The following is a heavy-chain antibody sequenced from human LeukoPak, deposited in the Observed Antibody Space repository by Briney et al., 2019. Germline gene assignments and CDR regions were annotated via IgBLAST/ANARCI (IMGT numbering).Heavy chain of an antibody. CDR1: GFTFSSYA. V-gene: IGHV3-23*01. J-gene: IGHJ4*02. Sequence: GGSLRLSCAASGFTFSSYAMSWVRQAPGKGLEWVSAISGSGGSTYYADSVKGRFTISRDNSKNTLYLQMNSLRAEDTAVYYCSKDHDYYDWSGSFEYWGQGTLVTVSS. D-gene: IGHD3-22*01. CDR2: ISGSGGST. CDR3: SKDHDYYDWSGSFEY.